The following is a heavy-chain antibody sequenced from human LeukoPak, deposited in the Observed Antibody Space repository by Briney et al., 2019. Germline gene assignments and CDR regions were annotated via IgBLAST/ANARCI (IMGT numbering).Heavy chain of an antibody. CDR1: GFTFSSYA. Sequence: GGSLRLSCAASGFTFSSYAMRWVRQAPGKGLEWVSAISGSGGSTYYADSVKGRFTISRDNSKNTLYLQMNSLRVEDTAVYYCAKSPGSGWSVNYFDYWGQGTLVTVSS. CDR2: ISGSGGST. D-gene: IGHD6-19*01. V-gene: IGHV3-23*01. CDR3: AKSPGSGWSVNYFDY. J-gene: IGHJ4*02.